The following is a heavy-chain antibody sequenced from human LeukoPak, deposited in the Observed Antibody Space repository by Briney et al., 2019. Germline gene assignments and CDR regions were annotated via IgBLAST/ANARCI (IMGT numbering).Heavy chain of an antibody. D-gene: IGHD3-22*01. CDR1: GFPLSCYW. V-gene: IGHV3-74*01. Sequence: PGGPLRLSCAASGFPLSCYWMHWVRQAPGKGLVWVSRINTDGSTTNYADSVKGRFTISRDNAKNTLYLQMNSLRAEDTAVYYCASLGDTMIVAVDYWGQGTLVTVSS. J-gene: IGHJ4*02. CDR3: ASLGDTMIVAVDY. CDR2: INTDGSTT.